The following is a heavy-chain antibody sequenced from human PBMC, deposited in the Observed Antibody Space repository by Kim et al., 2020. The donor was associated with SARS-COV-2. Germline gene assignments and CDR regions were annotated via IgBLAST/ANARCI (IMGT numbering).Heavy chain of an antibody. V-gene: IGHV5-51*01. CDR3: ARQQWGGGSRDGHPFDY. CDR1: GYSFTSYW. Sequence: GESLKISCKGSGYSFTSYWIGWVRQMPGKGLEWMGIIYPGDSDTRYSPSFQGQVTISADKSISTAYLQWSSLKASDTAMYYCARQQWGGGSRDGHPFDYWGQGTLVTVSS. J-gene: IGHJ4*02. D-gene: IGHD3-16*01. CDR2: IYPGDSDT.